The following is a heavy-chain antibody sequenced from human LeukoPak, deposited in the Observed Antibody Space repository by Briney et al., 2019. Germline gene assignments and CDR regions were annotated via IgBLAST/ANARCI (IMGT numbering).Heavy chain of an antibody. CDR2: IYYSGST. Sequence: PSETLSLTCTVSGGSISSYYWSWIRQPPGKGLEWIGYIYYSGSTNYNPSLKSRVTISVDTSKNQFSLKLSSVTAADTAVYYCARAPSAAGWYFDLWGRGTLVTVSS. D-gene: IGHD6-13*01. CDR1: GGSISSYY. V-gene: IGHV4-59*01. CDR3: ARAPSAAGWYFDL. J-gene: IGHJ2*01.